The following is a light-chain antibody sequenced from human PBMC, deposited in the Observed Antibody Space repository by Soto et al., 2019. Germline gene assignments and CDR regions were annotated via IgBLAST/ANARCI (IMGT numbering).Light chain of an antibody. Sequence: IVLTQSPGTLSLSPGERATLSCRASQSISSTYLAWYQQRPGQAPRLLIYGASTRATGIPDRFSGSGSGTDFTLTISRLEPEAFAVYYCQQFDGSPRTFGQGTKVEIK. CDR1: QSISSTY. J-gene: IGKJ1*01. V-gene: IGKV3-20*01. CDR3: QQFDGSPRT. CDR2: GAS.